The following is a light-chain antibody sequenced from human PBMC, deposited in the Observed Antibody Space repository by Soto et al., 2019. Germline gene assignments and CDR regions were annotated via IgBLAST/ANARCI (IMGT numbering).Light chain of an antibody. CDR2: DAS. CDR1: QSVSTY. V-gene: IGKV3-11*01. J-gene: IGKJ4*01. Sequence: EIVLTQSPATLSLSPGERATLSCRASQSVSTYLAWYQHKPGQAPRLLIYDASNRATGIPARFSGSGSGTYFTLTISSLEPEDFAVYYCPQRSNLLTFGGGTKVEIK. CDR3: PQRSNLLT.